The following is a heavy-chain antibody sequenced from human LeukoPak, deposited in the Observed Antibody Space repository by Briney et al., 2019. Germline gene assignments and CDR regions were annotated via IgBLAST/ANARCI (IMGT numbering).Heavy chain of an antibody. Sequence: AGGSLRLSCAASGFTFSSYEMNWVRQAPGKGLEWVSAISGSGGSTYYADSVKGRFTISRDNSKNTLYLQMNSLRAEGTAVYYCAKDSQQLVRWWFDPWGQGTLVTVSS. CDR3: AKDSQQLVRWWFDP. D-gene: IGHD6-13*01. CDR2: ISGSGGST. CDR1: GFTFSSYE. V-gene: IGHV3-23*01. J-gene: IGHJ5*02.